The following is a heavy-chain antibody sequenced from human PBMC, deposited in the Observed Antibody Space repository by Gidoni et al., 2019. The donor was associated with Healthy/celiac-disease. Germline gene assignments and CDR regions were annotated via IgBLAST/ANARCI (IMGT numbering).Heavy chain of an antibody. CDR3: ARVPLSGSSGMSGFDP. CDR1: GGTFSSYA. Sequence: QVQLVQSGAEVQKPGSSVKVSCTASGGTFSSYAISWVRQAPGQGLEWMGGIIPIFGTANYAQKFQGRVTITADESTSTAYMELSSLRSEDTAVYYCARVPLSGSSGMSGFDPWGQGTLVTVSS. D-gene: IGHD1-26*01. V-gene: IGHV1-69*01. CDR2: IIPIFGTA. J-gene: IGHJ5*02.